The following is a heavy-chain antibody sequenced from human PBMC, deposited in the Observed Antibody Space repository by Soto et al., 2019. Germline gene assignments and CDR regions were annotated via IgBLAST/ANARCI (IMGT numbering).Heavy chain of an antibody. CDR3: GSLCPNVLTGYPYFFDY. J-gene: IGHJ4*02. Sequence: SETLSLTCTVSGGSISSYYWSWIRQPPGKGLEWIGYIYYSGSTNYNPSLKSRVTISVDTSKNQFSLKLSSVTAADTAVYYCGSLCPNVLTGYPYFFDYGGKGTLVPVSS. CDR1: GGSISSYY. V-gene: IGHV4-59*01. D-gene: IGHD3-9*01. CDR2: IYYSGST.